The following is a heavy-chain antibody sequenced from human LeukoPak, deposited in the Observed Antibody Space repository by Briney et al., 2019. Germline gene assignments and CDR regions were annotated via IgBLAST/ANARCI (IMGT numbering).Heavy chain of an antibody. D-gene: IGHD3-10*01. CDR3: ARDRGPRTGFMVREAYDY. V-gene: IGHV3-74*01. CDR1: GPTFSDYW. CDR2: INTDGSIT. Sequence: PGGSLRLSSAASGPTFSDYWIHWVRQAPGKGLVWVSRINTDGSITNYADSVKGRFSNSRDNAKDTLYLQKSSLRAEDTAVYYCARDRGPRTGFMVREAYDYWGQGTLVTVSS. J-gene: IGHJ4*02.